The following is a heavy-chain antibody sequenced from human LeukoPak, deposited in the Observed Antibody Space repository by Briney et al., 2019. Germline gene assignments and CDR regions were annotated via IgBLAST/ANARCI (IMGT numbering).Heavy chain of an antibody. CDR2: IYYSGST. J-gene: IGHJ4*02. Sequence: SETLSLTCTVSGGSISSYYWSWIRQPPGKGLEWIGYIYYSGSTNYNPTLKSRVTISVDTSKNQFSLKLSSVTAADTAVYYCARTPGSHYDFWGGYYILGANFDYWGQGTLVTVSS. CDR3: ARTPGSHYDFWGGYYILGANFDY. V-gene: IGHV4-59*01. D-gene: IGHD3-3*01. CDR1: GGSISSYY.